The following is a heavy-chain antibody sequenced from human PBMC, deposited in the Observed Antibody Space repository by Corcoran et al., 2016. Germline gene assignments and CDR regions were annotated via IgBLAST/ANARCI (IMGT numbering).Heavy chain of an antibody. J-gene: IGHJ4*02. V-gene: IGHV1-2*02. CDR1: GYSFTDYY. D-gene: IGHD6-25*01. CDR2: TNPNSGDT. Sequence: QVQVVQSGAEVKKPGASVKVSCKASGYSFTDYYMHWVRQAPGQGLEWMGWTNPNSGDTKYEQKFQGRVTMTRDASISTAYMELSSLRSDDTAVDYWAKLGAAVGYWGQGTLVTVSS. CDR3: AKLGAAVGY.